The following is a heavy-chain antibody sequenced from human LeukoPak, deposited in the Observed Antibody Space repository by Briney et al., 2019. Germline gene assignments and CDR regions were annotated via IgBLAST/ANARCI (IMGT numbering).Heavy chain of an antibody. CDR2: ISSSLTTI. J-gene: IGHJ3*02. V-gene: IGHV3-11*01. D-gene: IGHD3-9*01. Sequence: GGSLRLSCVASGFTFSDYYLTWIRQAPGKGLEWVSSISSSLTTINYADSVKGRFTVSRDNAKNSVSLQMTGLRVEDTALYYCAREVDRSFDWLPPDAFDIWGQGTMVTVSS. CDR3: AREVDRSFDWLPPDAFDI. CDR1: GFTFSDYY.